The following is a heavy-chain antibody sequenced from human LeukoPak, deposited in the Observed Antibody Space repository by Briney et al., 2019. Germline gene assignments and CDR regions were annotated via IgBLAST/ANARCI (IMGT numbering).Heavy chain of an antibody. V-gene: IGHV4-59*01. Sequence: SETLSLTCSVSGGSIRNYYWSWIRQPPGKGLEWIGYIFYSGSTNYNPSLKSRVTISVDTSKNQFSLKLSSVTAADTAVYYCARVVGRRELRWFGELSERSYYFDYWGQGTLVTVSS. CDR1: GGSIRNYY. J-gene: IGHJ4*02. CDR2: IFYSGST. CDR3: ARVVGRRELRWFGELSERSYYFDY. D-gene: IGHD3-10*01.